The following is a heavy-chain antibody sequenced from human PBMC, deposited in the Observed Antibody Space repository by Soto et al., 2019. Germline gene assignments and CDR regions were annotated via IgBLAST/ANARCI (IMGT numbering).Heavy chain of an antibody. CDR3: ARNRYGSGSPLSYYYGMDV. J-gene: IGHJ6*02. Sequence: GSLRLSCAASRFTFSSYEMNWVRQAPGKGLQWVSYISSTGSTIYYADSVKGRFTISRDNAKNSLYLQMNSLRAEDTAVYYCARNRYGSGSPLSYYYGMDVWGQGTTVTVS. V-gene: IGHV3-48*03. CDR1: RFTFSSYE. CDR2: ISSTGSTI. D-gene: IGHD3-10*01.